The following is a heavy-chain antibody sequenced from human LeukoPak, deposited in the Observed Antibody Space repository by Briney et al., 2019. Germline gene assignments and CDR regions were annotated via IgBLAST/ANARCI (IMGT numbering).Heavy chain of an antibody. CDR1: GFTFSSYA. V-gene: IGHV3-23*01. CDR2: ISGSGGST. Sequence: GGSLRLSCAASGFTFSSYAMSWVRQAPGKGLEWVSVISGSGGSTYYADSVKGRFTISRDNSKNTLYPQMNSLRAEDTAVYYCAKIGKITMVRGVIREYFDYWGQGTLVTVSS. CDR3: AKIGKITMVRGVIREYFDY. D-gene: IGHD3-10*01. J-gene: IGHJ4*02.